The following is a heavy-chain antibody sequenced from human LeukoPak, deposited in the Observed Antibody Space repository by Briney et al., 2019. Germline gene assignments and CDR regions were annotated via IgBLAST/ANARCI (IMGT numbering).Heavy chain of an antibody. V-gene: IGHV3-74*03. CDR1: GFTITNNW. CDR2: IKMDVRSA. Sequence: GGSLRLSCTVSGFTITNNWMYWVRQAPGRGLVWVSRIKMDVRSAVYADSVKGRFIISRDNAKNTVYLQMNSLRADDTAVYYCATVFKGSSLQDYWGQGTLVTVSS. D-gene: IGHD3-10*01. CDR3: ATVFKGSSLQDY. J-gene: IGHJ4*02.